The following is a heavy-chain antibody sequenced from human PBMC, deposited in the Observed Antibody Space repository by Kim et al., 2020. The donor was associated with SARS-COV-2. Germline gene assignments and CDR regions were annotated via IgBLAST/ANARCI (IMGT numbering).Heavy chain of an antibody. J-gene: IGHJ4*02. D-gene: IGHD4-17*01. CDR3: ATPVTPPDY. CDR2: IYI. Sequence: IYIYYADSVKGRFTISRDNAKNSLYLQMNSLRAEDTAVYYCATPVTPPDYWGQGTLVTVSS. V-gene: IGHV3-21*01.